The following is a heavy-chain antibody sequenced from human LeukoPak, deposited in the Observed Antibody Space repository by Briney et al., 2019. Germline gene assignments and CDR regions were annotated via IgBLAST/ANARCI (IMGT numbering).Heavy chain of an antibody. J-gene: IGHJ4*02. D-gene: IGHD2-21*02. V-gene: IGHV3-23*01. CDR3: ATDRTGCGGDCYSDY. CDR2: ITYSSGNT. Sequence: GGSLRLSCAASGFTFSAYGMSWVRQAPGKGLEWVLAITYSSGNTYYADSVKGRFTISRDNSKNTLYLQMNSLRAEDTALYSCATDRTGCGGDCYSDYWGQGTLVTVSS. CDR1: GFTFSAYG.